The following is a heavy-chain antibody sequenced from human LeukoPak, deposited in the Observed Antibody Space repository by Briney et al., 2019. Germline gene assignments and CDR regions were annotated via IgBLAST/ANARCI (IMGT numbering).Heavy chain of an antibody. CDR2: IYYSGST. V-gene: IGHV4-59*01. Sequence: SETLSLTCTVSGGSISSYYWSWIRQPPGKGLEWIGYIYYSGSTNYNPSLKSRVTISVDTSKNQFSLKLGSVTAADTAVYYCARGRYVYSSSSDYWGQGTLVTVSS. CDR3: ARGRYVYSSSSDY. J-gene: IGHJ4*02. D-gene: IGHD6-6*01. CDR1: GGSISSYY.